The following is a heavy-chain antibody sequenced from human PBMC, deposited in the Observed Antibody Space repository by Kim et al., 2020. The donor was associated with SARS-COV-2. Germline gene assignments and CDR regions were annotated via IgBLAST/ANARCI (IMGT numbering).Heavy chain of an antibody. J-gene: IGHJ4*02. CDR2: ISPSGST. CDR1: GYSISSAYY. Sequence: SETLSLTCTVSGYSISSAYYWCWIRQPPGKGLEWIGIISPSGSTYYNPSLKSRVTISVDTSKNHFSLRLSSVTAADTAVYYCASGSGSYYNPPYWGQGTLVSVSS. CDR3: ASGSGSYYNPPY. V-gene: IGHV4-38-2*02. D-gene: IGHD3-10*01.